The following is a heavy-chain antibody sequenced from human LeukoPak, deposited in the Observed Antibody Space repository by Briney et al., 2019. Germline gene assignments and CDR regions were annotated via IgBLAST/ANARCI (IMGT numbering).Heavy chain of an antibody. Sequence: SETLSLTCTVSGGSISSISYYWGWIRQPPGKGLEWIGSIYYSGSTYYNPSLKSRVTISVGTSKNQFSLKLSSVTAADTAVYHCAREAMYSYGNNFDYWGQGTLVTVSS. J-gene: IGHJ4*02. CDR3: AREAMYSYGNNFDY. D-gene: IGHD5-18*01. CDR1: GGSISSISYY. CDR2: IYYSGST. V-gene: IGHV4-39*07.